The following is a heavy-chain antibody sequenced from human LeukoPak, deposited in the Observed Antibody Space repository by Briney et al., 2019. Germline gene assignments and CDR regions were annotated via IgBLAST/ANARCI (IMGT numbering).Heavy chain of an antibody. CDR2: ISYDGSNK. D-gene: IGHD5-24*01. J-gene: IGHJ4*02. Sequence: GGSLRLSCAASGFTFSSYGMHRVRQAPGKGLEWVAVISYDGSNKYYADSVKGRFTISRDNSKNTLYLQMNSLRAEDTAVYYCAKRPQLDYWGQGTLVTVSS. CDR1: GFTFSSYG. V-gene: IGHV3-30*18. CDR3: AKRPQLDY.